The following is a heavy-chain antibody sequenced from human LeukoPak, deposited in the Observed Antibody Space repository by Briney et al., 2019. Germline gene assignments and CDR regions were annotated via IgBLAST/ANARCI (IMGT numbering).Heavy chain of an antibody. Sequence: GGSLRLSCAASGFTFSSYAMSWVRQAPGKGLEWVSASGSGGGTYYADSVKGRFTISRDNSKNTLYLQMSSLRAEDTAVYYCAQHNSGIGFDPWGQGTLVTVSS. CDR3: AQHNSGIGFDP. D-gene: IGHD6-19*01. J-gene: IGHJ5*02. V-gene: IGHV3-23*01. CDR2: SGSGGGT. CDR1: GFTFSSYA.